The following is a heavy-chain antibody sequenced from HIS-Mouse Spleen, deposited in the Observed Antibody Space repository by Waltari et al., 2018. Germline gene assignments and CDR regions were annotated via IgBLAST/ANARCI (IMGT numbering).Heavy chain of an antibody. CDR3: AKDNWGNYFDY. CDR1: GFTFSSYG. Sequence: QVQLVESGGGVVQPGRSLRLSCAASGFTFSSYGMHWVRQAPGKGLEWVAVISYDGINKYYADSVKGRFTISRDNSKNTLYLQMNSLRAEDTAVYYCAKDNWGNYFDYWGQGTLVTVSS. CDR2: ISYDGINK. D-gene: IGHD7-27*01. J-gene: IGHJ4*02. V-gene: IGHV3-30*18.